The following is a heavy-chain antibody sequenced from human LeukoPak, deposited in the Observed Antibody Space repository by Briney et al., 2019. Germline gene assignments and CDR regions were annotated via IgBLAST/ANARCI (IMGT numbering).Heavy chain of an antibody. CDR1: GFTFDDYA. Sequence: GGSLRLSCAASGFTFDDYAMHWVRQAPGKGLEWVSGISWNSGSIGYADSVKGRFTTSRDNAKNSLYLQMNSLRAEDTALYYCAKDIVAGDYYYYYMDVWGKGTTVTVSS. CDR2: ISWNSGSI. CDR3: AKDIVAGDYYYYYMDV. D-gene: IGHD6-19*01. V-gene: IGHV3-9*01. J-gene: IGHJ6*03.